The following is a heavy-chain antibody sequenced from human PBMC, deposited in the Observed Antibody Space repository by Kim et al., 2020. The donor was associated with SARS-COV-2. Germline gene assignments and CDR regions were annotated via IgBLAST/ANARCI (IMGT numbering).Heavy chain of an antibody. Sequence: SVKVSCKASGGTFSNYAIRWVRQAPGQGLEWMGRIIPILRTVNYAQKFQGRVTITADRSTSTAYLELSSLRSEDTAVYYCAGDQSLYGSPIYYYGMDVWGQGTTVTVSS. CDR3: AGDQSLYGSPIYYYGMDV. J-gene: IGHJ6*02. CDR2: IIPILRTV. CDR1: GGTFSNYA. V-gene: IGHV1-69*04. D-gene: IGHD6-13*01.